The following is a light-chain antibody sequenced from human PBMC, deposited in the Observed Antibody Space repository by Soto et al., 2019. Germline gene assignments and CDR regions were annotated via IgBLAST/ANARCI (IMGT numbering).Light chain of an antibody. CDR1: SGSIASNY. CDR2: EDN. Sequence: NFMLTQPHSVSESQGKTVTISCTRSSGSIASNYVQWYPQRPGSAPTTVIYEDNQRPSGVPDRFSGSIDSSSNSASLTISGLKTEDEADYYCQSYDSSIVVFGGGTQLTVL. V-gene: IGLV6-57*04. J-gene: IGLJ2*01. CDR3: QSYDSSIVV.